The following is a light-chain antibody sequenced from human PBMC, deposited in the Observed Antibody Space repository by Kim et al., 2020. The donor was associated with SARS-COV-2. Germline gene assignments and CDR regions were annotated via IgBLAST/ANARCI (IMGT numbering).Light chain of an antibody. CDR3: QQYRNWPPT. V-gene: IGKV3D-15*01. Sequence: VVRGEGATLCGGGSKSVGCNVGWYQQKPGEVPGLLMDAASMTAAGIPARFGGSGSGAEFTLTISSLQAEDFAGYWWQQYRNWPPTFGGGTKVEI. J-gene: IGKJ4*02. CDR1: KSVGCN. CDR2: AAS.